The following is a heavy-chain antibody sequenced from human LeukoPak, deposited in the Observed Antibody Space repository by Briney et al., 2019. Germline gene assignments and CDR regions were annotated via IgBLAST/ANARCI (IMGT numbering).Heavy chain of an antibody. CDR2: ISGSGGST. D-gene: IGHD2-2*02. J-gene: IGHJ4*02. V-gene: IGHV3-23*01. Sequence: GGSLRLSCAASGFTFSSYAMSWVRQAPGKGLEWVSAISGSGGSTYYADSEKGRFTISRDNSKNTLYLQMNSLRAEDTAVYYCAKAQCSSTSCYIDYWGQGTLVTVSS. CDR1: GFTFSSYA. CDR3: AKAQCSSTSCYIDY.